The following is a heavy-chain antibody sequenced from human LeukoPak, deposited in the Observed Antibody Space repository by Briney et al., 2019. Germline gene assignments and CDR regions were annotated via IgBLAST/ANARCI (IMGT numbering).Heavy chain of an antibody. Sequence: SETLSLTCTVSGGSISSYYWSWIRQPPGKGLEWIGYIYYSGSTNYNPSLKSRVTISVDTSKNQFSLKLSSVTAADTAVYYCARERFLEWVPDAFDIWGQGTMVTVSS. CDR3: ARERFLEWVPDAFDI. J-gene: IGHJ3*02. CDR1: GGSISSYY. V-gene: IGHV4-59*01. CDR2: IYYSGST. D-gene: IGHD3-3*01.